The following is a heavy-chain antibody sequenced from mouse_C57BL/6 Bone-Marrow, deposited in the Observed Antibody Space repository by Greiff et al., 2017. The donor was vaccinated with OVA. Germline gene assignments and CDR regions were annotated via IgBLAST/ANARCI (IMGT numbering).Heavy chain of an antibody. V-gene: IGHV5-4*01. D-gene: IGHD1-1*01. Sequence: DVMLVESGGGLVKPGGSLKLSCAASGFTFSSYAMSWVRQTPEKRLEWVATISDGGSYTYYPDNVKGRFTISRDNAKNNLYLQMSHLKSEDTAMYYCARDGYYYGSSYWYFDVWGTGTTVTVSS. CDR3: ARDGYYYGSSYWYFDV. CDR2: ISDGGSYT. J-gene: IGHJ1*03. CDR1: GFTFSSYA.